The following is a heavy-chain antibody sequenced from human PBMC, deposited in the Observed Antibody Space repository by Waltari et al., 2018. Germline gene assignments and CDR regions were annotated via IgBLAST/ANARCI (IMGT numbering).Heavy chain of an antibody. D-gene: IGHD2-2*01. CDR2: IYYSGST. CDR3: ARGGDIVVSSWSRSFDY. V-gene: IGHV4-59*01. Sequence: QVQLQESGPGLVKPSETLSLTCTVSGGSISSYYWSWIRQPPGKGLEWIGYIYYSGSTNYNPSLKSRVTISVDTSKNQFSLKLSSVTAADTAVYYCARGGDIVVSSWSRSFDYWGQGTLVTVSS. CDR1: GGSISSYY. J-gene: IGHJ4*02.